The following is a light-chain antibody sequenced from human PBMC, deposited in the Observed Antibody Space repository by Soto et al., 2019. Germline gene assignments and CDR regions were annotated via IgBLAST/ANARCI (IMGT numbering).Light chain of an antibody. V-gene: IGKV1-33*01. CDR2: DAS. CDR1: QDITNY. CDR3: QHYDHLPIT. J-gene: IGKJ5*01. Sequence: DIQMPQSPSSLSASLGDRVTITCQASQDITNYLNWYQQKPGKAPRLLLYDASSLETGVPSRFSGSGSGTDFTFTISSLQPEDIATYYCQHYDHLPITFGQGTRLEIK.